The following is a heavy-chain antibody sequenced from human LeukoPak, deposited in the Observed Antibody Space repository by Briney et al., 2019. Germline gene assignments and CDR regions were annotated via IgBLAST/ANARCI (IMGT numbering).Heavy chain of an antibody. Sequence: PGRSLRLSCAASGFTFSSYAMHWVRQAPGEGLEWVAVISYDGSNKYYADSVKGRFTISRDNSKNTLYLQMNSLRAEDTAVYYCARDNSVRDEAWWFNPWGQGTLVTVSS. V-gene: IGHV3-30*04. J-gene: IGHJ5*02. CDR1: GFTFSSYA. CDR2: ISYDGSNK. D-gene: IGHD5-24*01. CDR3: ARDNSVRDEAWWFNP.